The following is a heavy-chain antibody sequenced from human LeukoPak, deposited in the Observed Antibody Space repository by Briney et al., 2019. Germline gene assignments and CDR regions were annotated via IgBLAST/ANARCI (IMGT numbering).Heavy chain of an antibody. J-gene: IGHJ4*02. D-gene: IGHD3-22*01. V-gene: IGHV4-59*01. CDR1: GGSISSYY. CDR2: IYYSGST. CDR3: ARDRDSSGYLY. Sequence: PSETLSLTCTVSGGSISSYYWSWIRQPPGKGLEWIGYIYYSGSTNYNPSLKSRVTISVDTSRNQFSLKLSSVTAADTAVYYCARDRDSSGYLYWGQGTLVTVSS.